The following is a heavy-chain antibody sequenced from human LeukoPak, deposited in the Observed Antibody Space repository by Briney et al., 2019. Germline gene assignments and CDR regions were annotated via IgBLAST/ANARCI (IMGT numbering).Heavy chain of an antibody. Sequence: PGGSLRLSCAASRYTFSDFSVNWVRQAPGKGLEWVSSISVRSNYRYYADSVRGRFTISRDDARDSLFLQMNSLRAEDTDVYFCVRLRRNSDRSGYYYYYDYWGQGTLVTVSS. CDR2: ISVRSNYR. CDR3: VRLRRNSDRSGYYYYYDY. V-gene: IGHV3-21*01. D-gene: IGHD3-22*01. J-gene: IGHJ4*02. CDR1: RYTFSDFS.